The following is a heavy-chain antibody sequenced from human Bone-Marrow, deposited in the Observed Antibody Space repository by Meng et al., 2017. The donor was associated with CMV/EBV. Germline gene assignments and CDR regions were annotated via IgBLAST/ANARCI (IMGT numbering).Heavy chain of an antibody. V-gene: IGHV3-30-3*01. CDR3: ASGTAMVPSYYYYYGMDV. D-gene: IGHD5-18*01. CDR1: GFTFSSYA. CDR2: ISYDGSNK. J-gene: IGHJ6*02. Sequence: GESLKISCAASGFTFSSYAMHWVRQAPGKGLEWVAVISYDGSNKYYADSVKGRFTISRDNSKNTLYLQMNSLRAEDTAVYYCASGTAMVPSYYYYYGMDVWGQGTTVTVSS.